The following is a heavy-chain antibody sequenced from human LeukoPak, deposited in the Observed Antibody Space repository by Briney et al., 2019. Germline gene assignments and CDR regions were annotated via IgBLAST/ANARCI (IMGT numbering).Heavy chain of an antibody. CDR1: GFTFSSYS. D-gene: IGHD6-13*01. CDR3: ARSVHRIAAAGTAGPDY. CDR2: IRSSSSTI. J-gene: IGHJ4*02. V-gene: IGHV3-48*01. Sequence: PGGSLRLSCAASGFTFSSYSMNWVRQAPGKGLEWVSYIRSSSSTIYYADSVKGRFTISRDNAKNSLYLQMNSLRAEDTAVYYCARSVHRIAAAGTAGPDYWGQGTLVTVSS.